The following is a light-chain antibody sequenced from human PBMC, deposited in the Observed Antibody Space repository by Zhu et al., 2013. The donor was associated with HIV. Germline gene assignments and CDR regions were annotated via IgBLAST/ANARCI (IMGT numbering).Light chain of an antibody. CDR2: WAS. Sequence: DIVMTQSPDSLAVSLGERATINCKSSQSVLYSSNNKNYLAWYQQKPGQPPNMIIYWASTRESGVPDRFSGSGSATDFTLTISSLQAEDVAVYYCQQYYRTPQTFGQGTKVEIK. V-gene: IGKV4-1*01. J-gene: IGKJ1*01. CDR1: QSVLYSSNNKNY. CDR3: QQYYRTPQT.